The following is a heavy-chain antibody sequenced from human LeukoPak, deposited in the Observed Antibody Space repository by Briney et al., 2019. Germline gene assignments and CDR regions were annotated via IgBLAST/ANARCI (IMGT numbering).Heavy chain of an antibody. Sequence: SQTLSLTCTVSGGSTSSDGYYWSWIRQHPGKGLEWIGYIYYSGSTYYNPSLKSRVTISVATSKNQFSLKLSSVTAADTAVYYCARGKWTTVTTTNWFDPWGQGTPVTVSS. D-gene: IGHD4-11*01. CDR2: IYYSGST. V-gene: IGHV4-31*03. CDR1: GGSTSSDGYY. CDR3: ARGKWTTVTTTNWFDP. J-gene: IGHJ5*02.